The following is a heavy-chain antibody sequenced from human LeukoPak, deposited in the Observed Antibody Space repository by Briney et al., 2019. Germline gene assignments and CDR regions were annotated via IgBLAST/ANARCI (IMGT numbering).Heavy chain of an antibody. CDR2: ISSSSSYI. D-gene: IGHD3-10*01. J-gene: IGHJ6*04. V-gene: IGHV3-21*01. Sequence: GGSLRLSCAASGFTFSSYSMNWVRQAPGKGLEWVSSISSSSSYIYYADSVKGRFTISRDNAKNSLYLQMNSLRAEDTAVYYCARDPYGPGSYSFAYYYYYYGMDVWGKGTTVTVSS. CDR1: GFTFSSYS. CDR3: ARDPYGPGSYSFAYYYYYYGMDV.